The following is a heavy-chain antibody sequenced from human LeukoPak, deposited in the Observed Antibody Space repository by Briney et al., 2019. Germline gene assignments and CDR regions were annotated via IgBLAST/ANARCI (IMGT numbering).Heavy chain of an antibody. J-gene: IGHJ5*02. CDR2: IKQDGSEK. CDR3: AGYSRSSGWFDP. Sequence: GGSLRLSCAASGFTLSSYWMSWVRQAPGKGLEWVANIKQDGSEKDYVDSVKGRFTISRDNAKNSLYLQMNSLRAEDTAVYYCAGYSRSSGWFDPWGQGTLVTLSS. CDR1: GFTLSSYW. V-gene: IGHV3-7*01. D-gene: IGHD6-6*01.